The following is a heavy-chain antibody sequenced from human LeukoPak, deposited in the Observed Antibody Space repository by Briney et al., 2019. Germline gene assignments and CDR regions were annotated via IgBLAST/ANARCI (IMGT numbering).Heavy chain of an antibody. J-gene: IGHJ5*02. CDR1: GYTFTGYY. CDR3: ARDRRERYSSSWYGWFDP. D-gene: IGHD6-13*01. V-gene: IGHV1-2*02. CDR2: INPNSGGT. Sequence: ASVKVSCKASGYTFTGYYMHWVRQAPGQGLEWMGWINPNSGGTNYAQKFQGRVTMTRDTSISTAYMELSRLRSDDTAVYYCARDRRERYSSSWYGWFDPWGQGTLVTVSS.